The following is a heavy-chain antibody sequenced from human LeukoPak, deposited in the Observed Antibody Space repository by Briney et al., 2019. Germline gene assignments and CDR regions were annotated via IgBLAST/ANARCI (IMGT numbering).Heavy chain of an antibody. CDR1: GYTFTDYY. CDR2: INPNSGGT. V-gene: IGHV1-2*02. D-gene: IGHD3-22*01. CDR3: AGTYDSSGYYLGFDY. Sequence: ASVKVSCKASGYTFTDYYLHWVRQAPGQGLEWMGWINPNSGGTNYAQKFQGRVTMTRDTSISTAYMELSRLRSDDTAVYYCAGTYDSSGYYLGFDYWGQGTLVTVSS. J-gene: IGHJ4*02.